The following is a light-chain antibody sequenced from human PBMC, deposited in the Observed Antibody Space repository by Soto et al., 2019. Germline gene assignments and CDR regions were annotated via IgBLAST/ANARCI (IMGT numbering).Light chain of an antibody. J-gene: IGKJ1*01. CDR3: QQYNNWPPLT. Sequence: EIVMTQSPATLSVSPGERATLSCRASQSVSSNLAWYQQKPGQAPRLLIYGASIRATGIPARFSGSGSGTEFTLTISSLQSEDFAVYYCQQYNNWPPLTFGHGTKV. CDR1: QSVSSN. CDR2: GAS. V-gene: IGKV3D-15*01.